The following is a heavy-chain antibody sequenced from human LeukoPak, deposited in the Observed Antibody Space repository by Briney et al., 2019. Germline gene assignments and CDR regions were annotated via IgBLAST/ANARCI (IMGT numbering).Heavy chain of an antibody. CDR2: ISISGSSI. CDR1: GFIFSTYS. CDR3: ARDDGYNLARYYFDY. D-gene: IGHD5-24*01. J-gene: IGHJ4*02. V-gene: IGHV3-48*04. Sequence: GGSLRLSCAASGFIFSTYSMIWVRQAPGKGLEWVAYISISGSSIYYADAVKGRFTISRDNAKNSLYLQMNSLRAEDTAVYYCARDDGYNLARYYFDYWGQGTLVTVSS.